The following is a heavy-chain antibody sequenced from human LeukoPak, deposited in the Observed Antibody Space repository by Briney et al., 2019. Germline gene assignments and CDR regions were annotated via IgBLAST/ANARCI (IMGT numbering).Heavy chain of an antibody. D-gene: IGHD3-9*01. V-gene: IGHV1-2*02. CDR1: GHTFTDYY. J-gene: IGHJ6*03. Sequence: ASVKVSCKASGHTFTDYYIHWVRQAPGQGLEWMGWINPNSGGTNYAQKFQGRVTMTRDTSISTAYMELSRLRSDDTAVYYCATRDVLRYFDWLPDFYYYYYMDVWGKGTTVTVSS. CDR3: ATRDVLRYFDWLPDFYYYYYMDV. CDR2: INPNSGGT.